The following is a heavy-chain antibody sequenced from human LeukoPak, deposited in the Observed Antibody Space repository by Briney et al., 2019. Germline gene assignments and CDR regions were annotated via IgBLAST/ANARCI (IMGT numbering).Heavy chain of an antibody. Sequence: SETLSLTCTVSGVSITSYYWSWIRQPPGKGLEWIAYIYYSGSTNHNPSLKSRVTISQDTSKNQFSLKLGSVTAADTAVYYCARHRSSGSYYGMDVWGQGTTVTVSS. D-gene: IGHD1-26*01. CDR2: IYYSGST. J-gene: IGHJ6*02. CDR1: GVSITSYY. V-gene: IGHV4-59*08. CDR3: ARHRSSGSYYGMDV.